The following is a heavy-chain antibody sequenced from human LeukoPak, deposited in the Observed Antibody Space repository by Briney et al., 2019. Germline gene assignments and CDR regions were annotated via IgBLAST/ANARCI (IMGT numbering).Heavy chain of an antibody. CDR2: IYYSGST. CDR3: ARVSVVPAAMDYYYGMDV. Sequence: PSETLSLTCTVSGGSISSYYWSWIRQPPGKGLEWFGYIYYSGSTNYNPSLKSRVTISVDTSKNQFSLKLSSVTAADTAVYYCARVSVVPAAMDYYYGMDVWGKGTTVTVSS. V-gene: IGHV4-59*01. J-gene: IGHJ6*04. D-gene: IGHD2-2*01. CDR1: GGSISSYY.